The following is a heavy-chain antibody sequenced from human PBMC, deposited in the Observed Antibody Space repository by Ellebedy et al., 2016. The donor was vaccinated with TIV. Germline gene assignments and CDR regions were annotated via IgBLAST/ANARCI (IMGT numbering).Heavy chain of an antibody. Sequence: ASVKVSXKASSYTFTSYGISWVRQAPGQGLEWMGWISAYNGNTNHAQKLQGRVTMTTDTSTSTAYMELRSLRSDDTAVYYCIRSSGWYGMDYWGQGTLVTVSS. V-gene: IGHV1-18*01. CDR2: ISAYNGNT. D-gene: IGHD6-19*01. CDR1: SYTFTSYG. CDR3: IRSSGWYGMDY. J-gene: IGHJ4*02.